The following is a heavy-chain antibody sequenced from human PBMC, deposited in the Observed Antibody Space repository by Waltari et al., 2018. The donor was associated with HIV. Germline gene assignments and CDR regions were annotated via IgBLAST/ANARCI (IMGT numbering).Heavy chain of an antibody. CDR3: ARLFMDRGYYYYGMDV. J-gene: IGHJ6*02. CDR2: IDYSGST. D-gene: IGHD3-10*01. Sequence: QLQLQESGPGLVKPSETLSLTCTVSGGSISSSSYYCGCIRQPPGTGLEWIGRIDYSGSTYYNPPIKGRVTISVDPSKNQFSLKLSAVTAADTAVYYCARLFMDRGYYYYGMDVWGQGTTVTVSS. V-gene: IGHV4-39*01. CDR1: GGSISSSSYY.